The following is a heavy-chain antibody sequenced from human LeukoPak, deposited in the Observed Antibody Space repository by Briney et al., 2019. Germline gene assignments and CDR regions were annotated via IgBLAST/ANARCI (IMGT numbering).Heavy chain of an antibody. V-gene: IGHV4-34*01. J-gene: IGHJ4*02. CDR2: INHSGST. CDR1: CGGFSGYF. CDR3: ARGPLGPFDY. Sequence: SEDLFPPCAGFCGGFSGYFWSWVPQPPPKGLEWIGEINHSGSTNYNPSLKSRVTISVDTSKNQFSLKLSSVTAADTAVYYCARGPLGPFDYWGQGTLVTVSS.